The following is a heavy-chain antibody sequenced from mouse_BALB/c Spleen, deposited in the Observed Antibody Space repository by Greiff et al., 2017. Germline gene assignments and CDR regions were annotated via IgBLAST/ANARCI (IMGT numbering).Heavy chain of an antibody. CDR3: AGGIYYDYDVRFAY. CDR1: GYSITSDYA. CDR2: ISYSGST. D-gene: IGHD2-4*01. Sequence: EVKLVESGPGLVKPSQSLSLTCTVTGYSITSDYAWNWIRQFPGNKLEWMGYISYSGSTSYNPSLKSRISITRDTSKNQFFLQLNSVTTEDTATYYCAGGIYYDYDVRFAYWGQGTLVTVSA. J-gene: IGHJ3*01. V-gene: IGHV3-2*02.